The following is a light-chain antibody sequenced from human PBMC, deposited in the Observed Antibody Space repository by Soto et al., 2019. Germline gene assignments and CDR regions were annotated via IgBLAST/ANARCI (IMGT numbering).Light chain of an antibody. CDR3: QQYTEWPPAYT. Sequence: EIVMTQSPTTLSVSPGERATLSCRASQSVSSNLAWYQQKPGQAPRLLIYDASTRATGIPARFSGSGSGTEFTITISSLQSEDFAVYYCQQYTEWPPAYTFGQGTKLEIK. CDR1: QSVSSN. V-gene: IGKV3-15*01. J-gene: IGKJ2*01. CDR2: DAS.